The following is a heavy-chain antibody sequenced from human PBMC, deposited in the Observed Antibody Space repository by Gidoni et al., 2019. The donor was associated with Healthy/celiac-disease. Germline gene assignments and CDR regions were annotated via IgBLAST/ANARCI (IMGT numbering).Heavy chain of an antibody. V-gene: IGHV3-33*01. D-gene: IGHD3-10*01. J-gene: IGHJ4*02. Sequence: QVQLVESGGGVVQPGRSLRLSCAASGFTFSSYGMHWVRQAPGKGLEWVAVIWYDGRNKYYADSVKGRFTISRDNSKNTLYLQMNSLRAEDTAVYYCARAGGRIGGYFDYWGQGTLVTVSS. CDR3: ARAGGRIGGYFDY. CDR1: GFTFSSYG. CDR2: IWYDGRNK.